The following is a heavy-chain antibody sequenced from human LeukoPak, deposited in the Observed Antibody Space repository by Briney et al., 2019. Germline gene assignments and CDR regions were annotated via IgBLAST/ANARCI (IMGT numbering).Heavy chain of an antibody. Sequence: SETLSLTCTVSGGSISGYYWGWIRQPPGKGLEWIGSIYYSGSTYYNPSLKSRVTISVDTSKNQFSLKLSSVTAADTAVYYCARHEGGYNSYYFDYWGQGTLVTVSS. V-gene: IGHV4-39*01. CDR2: IYYSGST. D-gene: IGHD5-12*01. J-gene: IGHJ4*02. CDR1: GGSISGYY. CDR3: ARHEGGYNSYYFDY.